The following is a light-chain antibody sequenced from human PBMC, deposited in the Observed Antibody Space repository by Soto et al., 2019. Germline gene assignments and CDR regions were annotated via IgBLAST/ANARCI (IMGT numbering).Light chain of an antibody. Sequence: EIVMTQSPATLSVSPGERATLSCRASQSISTSLAWYQQKPGQAPRLLIYGASTRATGIPARFSGSGSGTEFPLTISSLQSEDFAVYYCHQYNNWPKTFGQGTKVEIK. CDR2: GAS. CDR3: HQYNNWPKT. CDR1: QSISTS. V-gene: IGKV3-15*01. J-gene: IGKJ1*01.